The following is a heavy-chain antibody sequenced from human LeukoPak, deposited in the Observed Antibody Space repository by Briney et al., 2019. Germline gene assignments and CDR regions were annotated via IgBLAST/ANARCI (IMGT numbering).Heavy chain of an antibody. CDR3: ARGGVITMIVVVTSGYFDY. V-gene: IGHV1-46*01. Sequence: ASVKVSCKASGYTFTSYYMHWVRQAPGQGLEWMGIINPSGGSTSYAQKFQGRVTMTRDMSTSTVYMELSSLRSEDTAVYYCARGGVITMIVVVTSGYFDYWGQGTLVTVSS. D-gene: IGHD3-22*01. CDR2: INPSGGST. CDR1: GYTFTSYY. J-gene: IGHJ4*02.